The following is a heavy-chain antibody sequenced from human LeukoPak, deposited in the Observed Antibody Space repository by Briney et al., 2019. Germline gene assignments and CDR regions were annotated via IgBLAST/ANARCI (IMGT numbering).Heavy chain of an antibody. Sequence: GGSLRLSCAASGFTFSSYAMSWVRQAPGKGLEWVSAISGSGGSTYYADSVKGRFTISRDNSKNTLYLQMNSLRAEDTAVYYFAKDRGYSSSQTYGMDVWGQGTTVTVSS. J-gene: IGHJ6*02. CDR2: ISGSGGST. D-gene: IGHD6-6*01. V-gene: IGHV3-23*01. CDR3: AKDRGYSSSQTYGMDV. CDR1: GFTFSSYA.